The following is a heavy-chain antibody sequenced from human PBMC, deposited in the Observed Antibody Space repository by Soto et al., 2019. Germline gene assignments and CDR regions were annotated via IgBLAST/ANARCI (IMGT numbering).Heavy chain of an antibody. D-gene: IGHD1-26*01. CDR2: INHSGST. CDR3: ARLLLIHRARMDV. CDR1: GGSFSGYY. V-gene: IGHV4-34*01. Sequence: SETLSLTCAVYGGSFSGYYWSWIRQPPGKGLEWIGEINHSGSTNYNPSLKSRVTISVDTSKNQFSLKLSSVTAADTAVYYCARLLLIHRARMDVWGQGTTVTASS. J-gene: IGHJ6*02.